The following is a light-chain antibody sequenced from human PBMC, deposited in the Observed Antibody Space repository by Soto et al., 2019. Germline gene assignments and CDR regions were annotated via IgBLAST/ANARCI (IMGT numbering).Light chain of an antibody. CDR2: DAS. V-gene: IGKV1-5*01. CDR1: QTISSW. J-gene: IGKJ1*01. CDR3: QQYNSYSEA. Sequence: DIQMTQSPSTLSGTVGDRDTITCRASQTISSWLAWYQQKPGKAPKLLIYDASSLESGVPSRFSGSGSGTEFTLTIISLQPDDFTTYYCQQYNSYSEAFGQVTKV.